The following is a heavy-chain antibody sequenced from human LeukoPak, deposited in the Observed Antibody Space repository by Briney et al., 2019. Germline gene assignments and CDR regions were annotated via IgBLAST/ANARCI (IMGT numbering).Heavy chain of an antibody. V-gene: IGHV3-23*01. CDR1: GFTFSSYA. J-gene: IGHJ6*03. CDR3: ATDAAYYYYYYMDV. Sequence: PGGSLRLSCAASGFTFSSYAMSWVRQAPGKGLEWVSAISGSGGSTYYADSVKGRFTISRDNSKNTLYLQMNSLRAEDTAVYYCATDAAYYYYYYMDVWGKGTTVTVSS. CDR2: ISGSGGST. D-gene: IGHD6-25*01.